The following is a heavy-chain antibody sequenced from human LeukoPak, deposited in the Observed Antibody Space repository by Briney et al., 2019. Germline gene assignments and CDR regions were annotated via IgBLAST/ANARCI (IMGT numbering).Heavy chain of an antibody. CDR3: AREGIAARLGYCYGMDV. Sequence: SVKVSCKASGGPFSSYAISWVRQAPGQGLEWMGGIIPIFGTANYAQKFQGRVTITADESTSTAYMELSSLRSEDTAVYYCAREGIAARLGYCYGMDVWGQGTTVTASS. V-gene: IGHV1-69*13. J-gene: IGHJ6*02. CDR2: IIPIFGTA. D-gene: IGHD6-6*01. CDR1: GGPFSSYA.